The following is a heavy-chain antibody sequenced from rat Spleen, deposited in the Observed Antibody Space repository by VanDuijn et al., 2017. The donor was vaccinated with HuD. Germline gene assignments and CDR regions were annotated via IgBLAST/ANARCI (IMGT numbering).Heavy chain of an antibody. CDR3: AREDYSSYTYNWFAY. Sequence: EVQLVESDGGLVQPGRSLKLSCAASGFTFSNYDMAWVRQAPTKGLEWVASISTGGGNTYYRDSVKGRFTISRDNAKSTLYLQMDSLRSEDTATYYCAREDYSSYTYNWFAYWGQGTLVTVSS. V-gene: IGHV5S23*01. D-gene: IGHD1-2*01. CDR2: ISTGGGNT. J-gene: IGHJ3*01. CDR1: GFTFSNYD.